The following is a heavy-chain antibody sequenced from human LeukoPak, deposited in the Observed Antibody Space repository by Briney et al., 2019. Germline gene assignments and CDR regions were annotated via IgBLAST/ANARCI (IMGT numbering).Heavy chain of an antibody. CDR2: ISPYNGNS. Sequence: ASVKVSCKASGYSFISYGISWVRQAPGQGLEWMGWISPYNGNSKYTDKVQGRVTMTTDTSTSTAYMELRSLRSDDTAVYYCASDSSGPGAPYYYYGMDVWGQGTTVTVSS. D-gene: IGHD3-22*01. V-gene: IGHV1-18*01. CDR1: GYSFISYG. J-gene: IGHJ6*02. CDR3: ASDSSGPGAPYYYYGMDV.